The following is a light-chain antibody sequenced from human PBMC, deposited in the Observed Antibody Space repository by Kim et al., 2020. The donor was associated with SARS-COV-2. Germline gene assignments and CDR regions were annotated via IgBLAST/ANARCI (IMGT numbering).Light chain of an antibody. Sequence: VAPGQTASIRCCGDKLGDKYACGYQTKTGQSPVLVIYQDSKRPSGIPERFSGSNSGNTATLTISGTQAMDEADYYCQAWDSSTGVFGTGTKVTVL. CDR1: KLGDKY. CDR2: QDS. V-gene: IGLV3-1*01. CDR3: QAWDSSTGV. J-gene: IGLJ1*01.